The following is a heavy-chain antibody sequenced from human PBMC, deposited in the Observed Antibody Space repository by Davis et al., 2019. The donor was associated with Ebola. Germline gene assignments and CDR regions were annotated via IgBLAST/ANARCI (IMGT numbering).Heavy chain of an antibody. J-gene: IGHJ5*02. CDR3: ARGKWFDP. V-gene: IGHV1-69*04. Sequence: SVKVSCKTSGGTFTNYAVNWVRQAPGQGLEWMGRIIPVVDTKDYAQKFQGRVTLTADKATNTAYMELSGLRFDDTAVYYGARGKWFDPWGQGTLVRVTS. CDR1: GGTFTNYA. CDR2: IIPVVDTK.